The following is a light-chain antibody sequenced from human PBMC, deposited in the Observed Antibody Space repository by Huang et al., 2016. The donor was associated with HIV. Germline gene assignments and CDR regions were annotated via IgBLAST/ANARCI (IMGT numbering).Light chain of an antibody. J-gene: IGKJ2*01. V-gene: IGKV4-1*01. CDR2: WAS. Sequence: DIVMTQSPDSLAVSLGERATINCKSSQSVLYSSDNKTYLACYHQKPGQPPKLLIYWASTRESGVPDRFSGSGSGTDFTLTISGLQAEDVAVYYCQQYYSTPQTFGQGTKMEVK. CDR3: QQYYSTPQT. CDR1: QSVLYSSDNKTY.